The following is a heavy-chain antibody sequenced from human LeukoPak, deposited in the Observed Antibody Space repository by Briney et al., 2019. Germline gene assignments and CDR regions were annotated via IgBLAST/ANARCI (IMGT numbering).Heavy chain of an antibody. D-gene: IGHD3-9*01. V-gene: IGHV3-7*01. Sequence: PGGSLRLSCAASGFTFSSYWMSWVRQAPGKGLEWVANIKQDGSEKYYVDSVKGRFTISRDNAKNSLFLQMNSLRAEDTAVYYCARDIWLAPIDDGFDIWGQGTMVTVSS. CDR1: GFTFSSYW. CDR2: IKQDGSEK. CDR3: ARDIWLAPIDDGFDI. J-gene: IGHJ3*02.